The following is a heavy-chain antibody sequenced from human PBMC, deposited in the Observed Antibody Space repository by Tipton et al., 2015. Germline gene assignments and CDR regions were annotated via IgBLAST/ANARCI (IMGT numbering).Heavy chain of an antibody. D-gene: IGHD3-9*01. V-gene: IGHV1-18*01. CDR3: ARTLRYFEWSRNRFHYYGMDV. J-gene: IGHJ6*02. CDR1: GYTFTSYG. CDR2: ISVYNGNT. Sequence: QVQLVQSGAEVKKPGASVKVSCKASGYTFTSYGISWVRQAPGQGLEWMGRISVYNGNTNYAQNLQGRVTMTTDTSTSTVYMELGSLRSDDTAVYYCARTLRYFEWSRNRFHYYGMDVWGQGTTVTVSS.